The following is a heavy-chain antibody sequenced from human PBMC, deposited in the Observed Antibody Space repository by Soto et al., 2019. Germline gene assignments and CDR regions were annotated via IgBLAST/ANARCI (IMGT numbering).Heavy chain of an antibody. Sequence: GESLKISCAASGFTFSSYGMHWVRQAPGKGLEWVAVISYDGSNKYYADSVKGRFTISRDNSKNTLYLQMNSLRAEDTAVYYCAKGPLGYLYYFDYWGQGTLVTVSS. J-gene: IGHJ4*02. CDR1: GFTFSSYG. V-gene: IGHV3-30*18. CDR3: AKGPLGYLYYFDY. CDR2: ISYDGSNK. D-gene: IGHD7-27*01.